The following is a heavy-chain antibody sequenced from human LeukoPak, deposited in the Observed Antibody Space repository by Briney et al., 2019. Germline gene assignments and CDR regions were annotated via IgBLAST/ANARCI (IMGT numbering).Heavy chain of an antibody. CDR2: IYYSESA. Sequence: PSETLSLTCTVSGDSVSSYYWSWIRQPPGKRLEWIGCIYYSESATYNPSLKSRVTISLDTSKNQFFLKLSSVTAADTAVYYCARLEDTTYYFDYWGQGILVTVSS. CDR3: ARLEDTTYYFDY. V-gene: IGHV4-59*02. CDR1: GDSVSSYY. D-gene: IGHD1-14*01. J-gene: IGHJ4*02.